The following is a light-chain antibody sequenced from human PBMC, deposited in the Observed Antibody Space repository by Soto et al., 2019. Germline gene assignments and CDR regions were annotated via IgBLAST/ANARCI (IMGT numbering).Light chain of an antibody. CDR3: QQSNKWPYT. CDR2: GTS. Sequence: EIVMTQSPATLSVSPGERATLSCRASQNVSSNLAWYQQKPGQAPRLLFYGTSTRATGVPARFSGTGSGTDFTLTISSLQSEDFAVYYCQQSNKWPYTFGQGTKLEIK. CDR1: QNVSSN. V-gene: IGKV3-15*01. J-gene: IGKJ2*01.